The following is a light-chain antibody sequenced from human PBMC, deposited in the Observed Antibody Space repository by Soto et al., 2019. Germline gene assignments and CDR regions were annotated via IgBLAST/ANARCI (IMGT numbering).Light chain of an antibody. Sequence: QSALTQPASVSGSPGQSITISCTGTSSDVGGYNYVSWYQHHPGKAPKLMIFAVINRPSGVSNRFYGAKSGHTASLTISGLQPEDEADYYCSSDTTSNTRQIVFGTGTQLTVL. J-gene: IGLJ1*01. CDR1: SSDVGGYNY. CDR3: SSDTTSNTRQIV. V-gene: IGLV2-14*03. CDR2: AVI.